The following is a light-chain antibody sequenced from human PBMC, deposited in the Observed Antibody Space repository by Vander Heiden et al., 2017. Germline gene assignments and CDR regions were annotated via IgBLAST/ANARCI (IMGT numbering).Light chain of an antibody. J-gene: IGKJ1*01. CDR1: QSISSY. CDR2: CSS. V-gene: IGKV1-39*01. CDR3: QQSYSTPPT. Sequence: DIQMTQSPSSLSASVGDRVTITCRASQSISSYLNWYPHKPAKPPPLLLYCSSLFPIFFPSRFLFLTSWPDFTLTISSLQPEDFATYYCQQSYSTPPTFGQGTKVEIK.